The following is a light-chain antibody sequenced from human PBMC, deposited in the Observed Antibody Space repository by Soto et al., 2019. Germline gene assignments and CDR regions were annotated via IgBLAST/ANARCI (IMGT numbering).Light chain of an antibody. CDR3: QQYNNWPPEIGT. Sequence: EIVMTQSPATLSVSPGERATLSCRASQSVSSNLAWYQQKPGQAPRLLIYGASTRATGIPARFTGSGSGTEFTISISRRQSEDFAVYYCQQYNNWPPEIGTLGPGTKVDL. CDR1: QSVSSN. V-gene: IGKV3-15*01. CDR2: GAS. J-gene: IGKJ3*01.